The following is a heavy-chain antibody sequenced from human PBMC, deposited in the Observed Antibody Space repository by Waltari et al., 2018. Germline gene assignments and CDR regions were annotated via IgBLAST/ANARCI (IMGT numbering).Heavy chain of an antibody. CDR3: ARQEESMVQGRDDAFDI. CDR2: IYHSGST. Sequence: QVQLQESGPGLVKPSETLSLTCAVSGYSISSGYYWGWIRQPPGKGLEWIGSIYHSGSTYSNPSLKSRFTISVDTSKNQFSLKLSSVTAADTAVYYCARQEESMVQGRDDAFDIWGQGTMVTVSS. D-gene: IGHD3-10*01. CDR1: GYSISSGYY. V-gene: IGHV4-38-2*01. J-gene: IGHJ3*02.